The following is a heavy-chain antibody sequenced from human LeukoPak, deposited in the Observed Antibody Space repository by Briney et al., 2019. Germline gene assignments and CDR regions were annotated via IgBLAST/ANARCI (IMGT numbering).Heavy chain of an antibody. V-gene: IGHV1-2*02. CDR3: ARELGSGYYRYFDL. Sequence: GASVTVSCKVSGYTFTGYYMHWVRQAPGLGLEWMGWINPNSGGTNFAQKFQGRVSMTRDTSISTAYMELSRLRSDDTAVYYCARELGSGYYRYFDLWGQGTLVTVSS. D-gene: IGHD3-22*01. CDR1: GYTFTGYY. CDR2: INPNSGGT. J-gene: IGHJ4*02.